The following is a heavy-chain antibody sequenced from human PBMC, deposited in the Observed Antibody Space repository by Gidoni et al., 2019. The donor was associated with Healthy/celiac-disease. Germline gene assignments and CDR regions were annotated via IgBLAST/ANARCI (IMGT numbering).Heavy chain of an antibody. CDR1: GFTFSSYT. J-gene: IGHJ4*02. CDR2: ISSSSSTI. V-gene: IGHV3-48*02. Sequence: EVQLVESGGGLVQPGGSLRLSCAASGFTFSSYTMNWVRQAPGKGLEWVSYISSSSSTIYYADSVKGRFTISRDNAKNSLYLQMNSLRDEDTAVYYCARALRGYCSGGSCYSYFDYWGQGTLVTVSS. CDR3: ARALRGYCSGGSCYSYFDY. D-gene: IGHD2-15*01.